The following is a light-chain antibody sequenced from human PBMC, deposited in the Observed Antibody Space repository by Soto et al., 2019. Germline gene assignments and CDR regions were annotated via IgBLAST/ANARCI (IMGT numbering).Light chain of an antibody. V-gene: IGLV4-69*01. CDR1: SGHSSYA. J-gene: IGLJ2*01. Sequence: QPVLTQSPSASASLGASVKLTCTLSSGHSSYAIAWHQQQPEKGPRYLMRLNSDGSHSKGDGIPDRFSGSSSGAERYLTISSLQSEDEADYYCQIWGSGIHVVFGGGTKLNVL. CDR3: QIWGSGIHVV. CDR2: LNSDGSH.